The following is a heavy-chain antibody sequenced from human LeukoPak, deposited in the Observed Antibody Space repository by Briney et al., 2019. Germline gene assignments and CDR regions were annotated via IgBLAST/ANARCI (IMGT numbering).Heavy chain of an antibody. CDR2: ISAYNGNT. V-gene: IGHV1-18*01. CDR1: GYTFTSYG. CDR3: ARGVLTYYYGSGSRHFDY. J-gene: IGHJ4*02. D-gene: IGHD3-10*01. Sequence: ASVKVSCKASGYTFTSYGISWVRQAPGQGLEWMGWISAYNGNTNYAQKLQGRVTMTTDTSTSTAYMELRSLRSDDTAVYYCARGVLTYYYGSGSRHFDYWGQGTLVTVSS.